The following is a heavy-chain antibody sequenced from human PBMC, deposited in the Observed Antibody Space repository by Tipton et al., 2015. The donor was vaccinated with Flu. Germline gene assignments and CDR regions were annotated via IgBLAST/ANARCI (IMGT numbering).Heavy chain of an antibody. CDR3: AREKEPLFDY. V-gene: IGHV3-7*03. Sequence: SLRLSCAVSGFTFSTYWMTWVRQAPGKGLEWVANINQDGSVKYYVDSVKGRFTISRDNAKNSLCLQMNSLRAEDTAVYYCAREKEPLFDYWGQGTLVTVSS. J-gene: IGHJ4*02. CDR1: GFTFSTYW. D-gene: IGHD1-14*01. CDR2: INQDGSVK.